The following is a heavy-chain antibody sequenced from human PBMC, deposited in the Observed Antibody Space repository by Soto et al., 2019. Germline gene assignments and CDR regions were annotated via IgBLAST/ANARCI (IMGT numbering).Heavy chain of an antibody. D-gene: IGHD2-8*01. CDR1: GFRFSDYA. Sequence: EVQLVESGGGLIQPGRSLRLSCTGFGFRFSDYAVTWVRQTPGKGLEWVGFIASKTYGATREYAASVKGRFIISRDDPKSIAYLQMNGLKIEDTAVYFCTRRPPEWFRTTPFDFWGQGTRVTVSS. V-gene: IGHV3-49*04. J-gene: IGHJ3*01. CDR2: IASKTYGATR. CDR3: TRRPPEWFRTTPFDF.